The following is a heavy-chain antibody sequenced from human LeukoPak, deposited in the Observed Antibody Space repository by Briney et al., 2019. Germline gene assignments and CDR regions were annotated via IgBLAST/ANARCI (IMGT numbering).Heavy chain of an antibody. D-gene: IGHD6-13*01. CDR3: AKVGNQPIPGHSSSWYFDY. V-gene: IGHV3-23*01. J-gene: IGHJ4*02. Sequence: GGSLRLSCAASGFTFSSYAMSWVRQAPGKGLEWVSAISGSGGSTYYADSVKGRFTISRDNSKNTLYLQMNSLRAEDTAVYYCAKVGNQPIPGHSSSWYFDYWGQGTLVTVSS. CDR2: ISGSGGST. CDR1: GFTFSSYA.